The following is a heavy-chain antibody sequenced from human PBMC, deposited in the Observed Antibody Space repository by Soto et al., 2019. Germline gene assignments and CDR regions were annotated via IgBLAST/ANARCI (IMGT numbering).Heavy chain of an antibody. CDR2: IIPIFGTA. Sequence: ASLNVSCKASGGTFSSYAISWVRQAPGQGLEWMGGIIPIFGTANYAQKFQGRVTITADESTSTAYMELNSLRAEDTALYYCVKRTPIISSKGFDYWGQGTLVTVSS. CDR3: VKRTPIISSKGFDY. V-gene: IGHV1-69*13. D-gene: IGHD6-6*01. J-gene: IGHJ4*02. CDR1: GGTFSSYA.